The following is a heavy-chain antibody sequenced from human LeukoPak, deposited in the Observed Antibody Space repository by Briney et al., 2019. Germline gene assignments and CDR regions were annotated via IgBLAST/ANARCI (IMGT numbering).Heavy chain of an antibody. D-gene: IGHD3-10*01. CDR2: IYHSGST. CDR1: GYSISSGYY. CDR3: ARRTGSGSYYVDF. J-gene: IGHJ4*02. Sequence: PSETLSLTCAVSGYSISSGYYWGWIRQPPGKGLEWIESIYHSGSTYYNPSLKSRVTISVDTSKNQFSLKVTSVTAADTAAYYCARRTGSGSYYVDFWGQGTVVTVSS. V-gene: IGHV4-38-2*01.